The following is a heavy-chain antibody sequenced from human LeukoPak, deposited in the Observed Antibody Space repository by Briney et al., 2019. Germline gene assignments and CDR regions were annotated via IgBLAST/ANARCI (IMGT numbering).Heavy chain of an antibody. CDR2: INHSGST. J-gene: IGHJ4*02. CDR1: GGSFSGYY. V-gene: IGHV4-34*01. D-gene: IGHD6-19*01. CDR3: ARGRLAVAAPKPVPRAFDY. Sequence: SETLSLTCAVYGGSFSGYYWSWIRQPPGKGLEWIGEINHSGSTNYNPSLKSRVTISVDTSKNQFSLKLSSVTAADTAVYYCARGRLAVAAPKPVPRAFDYWGQGTLVTVSS.